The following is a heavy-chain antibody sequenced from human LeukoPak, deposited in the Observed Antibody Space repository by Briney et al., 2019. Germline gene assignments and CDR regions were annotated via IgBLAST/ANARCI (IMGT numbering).Heavy chain of an antibody. CDR1: GFTFDDYA. CDR2: ISWNSGSI. V-gene: IGHV3-9*01. CDR3: EKGGPFYCSGGSCYSYYFDY. D-gene: IGHD2-15*01. J-gene: IGHJ4*02. Sequence: GGSLRLSCAASGFTFDDYAMHWVRQAPGKGLEWVSGISWNSGSIGYADSVKGRFTISRDNAKNSLYLQMNSLRAEDTALYYCEKGGPFYCSGGSCYSYYFDYWGQGTLVTVSS.